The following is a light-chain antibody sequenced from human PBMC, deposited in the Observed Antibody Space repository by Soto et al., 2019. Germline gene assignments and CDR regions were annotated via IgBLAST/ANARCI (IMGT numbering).Light chain of an antibody. CDR3: HQYGSSPT. V-gene: IGKV3-20*01. CDR1: QRVTSDY. CDR2: GAS. J-gene: IGKJ5*01. Sequence: PGERATLSCRASQRVTSDYLAWYHQKLGQPPRLLIYGASNRATGIPDRFSGSGSGTDFTLTISRLEPEDFAVYYCHQYGSSPTFGQGTRLE.